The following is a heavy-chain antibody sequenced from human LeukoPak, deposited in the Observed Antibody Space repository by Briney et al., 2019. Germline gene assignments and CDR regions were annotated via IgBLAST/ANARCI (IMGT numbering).Heavy chain of an antibody. V-gene: IGHV1-8*01. CDR3: ARVSYDYVWGSYRYRLDY. CDR2: MNPNSGNT. J-gene: IGHJ4*02. D-gene: IGHD3-16*02. Sequence: GASVKVSCKASGYTFTSYDINWVRQATGQGLEWMGWMNPNSGNTGYAQKFQGRVTMTRNTSISTAYMELSRLRSDDTAVYYCARVSYDYVWGSYRYRLDYWGQGTLVTVSS. CDR1: GYTFTSYD.